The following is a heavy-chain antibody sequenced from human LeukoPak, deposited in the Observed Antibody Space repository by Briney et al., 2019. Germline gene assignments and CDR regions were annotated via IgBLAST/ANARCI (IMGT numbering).Heavy chain of an antibody. CDR3: ARVWDSSGWSPGY. Sequence: SETLSLTCTVSGGSISSSTYHWGWIRQPPGKGLEWIGSIYYSGSTYYNPSLKSRVTISVDTSKNQFSLKLSSVTAADTAVYYCARVWDSSGWSPGYWGQGTLVTVSS. D-gene: IGHD6-19*01. V-gene: IGHV4-39*07. CDR2: IYYSGST. J-gene: IGHJ4*02. CDR1: GGSISSSTYH.